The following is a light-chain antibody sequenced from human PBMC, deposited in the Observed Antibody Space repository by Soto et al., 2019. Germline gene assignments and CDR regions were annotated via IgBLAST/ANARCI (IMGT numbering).Light chain of an antibody. CDR1: HDINNY. CDR2: GAS. V-gene: IGKV1-33*01. CDR3: QQYDNLPT. Sequence: DIQMTQSPSSLSASVGDRVTITCQASHDINNYVSWYQQKPGKAPNLLIYGASNLETGVPSRFSASGYGTDFIFTISSLQPEDIATYYCQQYDNLPTFGGGTKVDIK. J-gene: IGKJ4*01.